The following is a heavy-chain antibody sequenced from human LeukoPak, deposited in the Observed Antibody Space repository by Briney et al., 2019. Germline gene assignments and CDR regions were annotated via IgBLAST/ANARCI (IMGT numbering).Heavy chain of an antibody. D-gene: IGHD2-15*01. J-gene: IGHJ4*02. V-gene: IGHV3-23*01. CDR3: AKDRLRYCNGGSCYSPVDY. CDR1: GFTFSSYG. Sequence: GGSLRLSCEASGFTFSSYGITWVRQAPGKGLEWVSGISGGSDTTHYAASVKGRFTISRDNSKNTLYLQMNSLRADDTSGYYCAKDRLRYCNGGSCYSPVDYWGQGNLVTVAS. CDR2: ISGGSDTT.